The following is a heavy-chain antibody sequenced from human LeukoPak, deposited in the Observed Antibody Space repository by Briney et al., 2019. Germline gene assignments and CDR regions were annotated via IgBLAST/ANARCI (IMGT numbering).Heavy chain of an antibody. CDR3: ARVAVLLWFGELLYYFDY. Sequence: ASVKVSCKASGYTFTSYGISWVRQAPGQGLEWMGWISAYNSNTNYAQKLQGRVTMTTDTSTSTAYMELRSLRSDDTAVYYCARVAVLLWFGELLYYFDYWGQGTLVTVSS. D-gene: IGHD3-10*01. CDR1: GYTFTSYG. CDR2: ISAYNSNT. J-gene: IGHJ4*02. V-gene: IGHV1-18*01.